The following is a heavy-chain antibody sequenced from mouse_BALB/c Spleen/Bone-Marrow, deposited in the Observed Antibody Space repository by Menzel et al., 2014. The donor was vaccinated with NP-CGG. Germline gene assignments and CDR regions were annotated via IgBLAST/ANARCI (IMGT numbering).Heavy chain of an antibody. D-gene: IGHD2-4*01. V-gene: IGHV5-17*02. CDR1: GFTFSSFG. CDR3: ARKGAMITHYYAMDY. Sequence: EVHLVESGGGLVQPGGPRKLSCAASGFTFSSFGMHWVRQAPEKGLEWVAYISNGSSTIYYADTVKGRFTISRDNPKNTLFLQMTSLRSEDTAMYYCARKGAMITHYYAMDYWGQGTSVTVSS. CDR2: ISNGSSTI. J-gene: IGHJ4*01.